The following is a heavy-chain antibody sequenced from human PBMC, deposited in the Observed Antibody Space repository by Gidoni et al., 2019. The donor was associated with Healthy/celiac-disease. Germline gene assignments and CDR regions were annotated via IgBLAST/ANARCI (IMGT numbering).Heavy chain of an antibody. CDR3: ASLVGNYDSSGYYSDY. V-gene: IGHV4-59*01. Sequence: QVQLQESGPGLVKPSETLSLTCTVSGGSISSYYWSWIRQPPGKGLEWIGYIYYSGSTNYNPSLKSRVTISVDTSKNQFSLKLSSVTAADTAVYYCASLVGNYDSSGYYSDYWGQGTLVTVSS. CDR1: GGSISSYY. J-gene: IGHJ4*02. D-gene: IGHD3-22*01. CDR2: IYYSGST.